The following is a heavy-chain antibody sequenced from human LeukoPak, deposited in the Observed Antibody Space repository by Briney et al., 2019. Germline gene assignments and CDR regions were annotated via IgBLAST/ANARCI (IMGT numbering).Heavy chain of an antibody. CDR2: IYTSGTT. CDR3: ARRPNWNYSNWFDP. Sequence: TLSLTCTVSGGSISSGSISSYYWSWVRQPAGKGLEWIGRIYTSGTTNYNPSLKSRVTMSVDTSKNQFSLKLRSVTAADTAVYYCARRPNWNYSNWFDPWGQGTLVTVSS. CDR1: GGSISSGSISSYY. V-gene: IGHV4-61*02. D-gene: IGHD1-7*01. J-gene: IGHJ5*02.